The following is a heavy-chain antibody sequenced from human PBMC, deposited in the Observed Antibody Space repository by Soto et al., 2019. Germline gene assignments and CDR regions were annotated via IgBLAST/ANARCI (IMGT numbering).Heavy chain of an antibody. D-gene: IGHD5-12*01. J-gene: IGHJ6*03. V-gene: IGHV3-7*01. CDR2: IKQDGSEK. CDR1: GFTFSSYW. CDR3: ARVGSGYDKKPYYYYYMDV. Sequence: GGSLRLSCAASGFTFSSYWMSWVRQAPGKGLEWVANIKQDGSEKYYVDSVKGRFTISRDNAKNSLYLQMNSLRAEDTAVYYCARVGSGYDKKPYYYYYMDVWGKGTTVTVSS.